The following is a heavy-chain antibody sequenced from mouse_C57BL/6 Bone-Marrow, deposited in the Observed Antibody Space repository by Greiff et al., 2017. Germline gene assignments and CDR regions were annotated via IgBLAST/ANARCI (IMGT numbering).Heavy chain of an antibody. V-gene: IGHV1-19*01. Sequence: VQLQQSGPVLVKPGASVKMSCKASGYTFTDYYMNWVKQSHGKSLEWIGVINPYNGGTSYNQKFTGQATLTVDTSSRPAYMELNRLTSVDSAVYYCARGPYYGSSPFYCDDWGQGTTLTVSS. CDR2: INPYNGGT. CDR3: ARGPYYGSSPFYCDD. D-gene: IGHD1-1*01. CDR1: GYTFTDYY. J-gene: IGHJ2*01.